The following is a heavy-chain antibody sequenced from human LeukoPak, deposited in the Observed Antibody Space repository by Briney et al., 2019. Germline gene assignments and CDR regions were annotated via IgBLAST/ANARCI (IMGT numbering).Heavy chain of an antibody. D-gene: IGHD2-8*02. CDR3: ARWDAYYTGGIGYSGDFAFDF. V-gene: IGHV3-7*01. CDR1: GFTFSIYW. Sequence: GGSLRLSCAAAGFTFSIYWMSWVRQAPGKGLEWVACMKGDGSVKHFLDSVEGRFTISRDNAKNSLYLQMNSLRAEDTAIYYCARWDAYYTGGIGYSGDFAFDFWGQGTLVTVSS. J-gene: IGHJ3*01. CDR2: MKGDGSVK.